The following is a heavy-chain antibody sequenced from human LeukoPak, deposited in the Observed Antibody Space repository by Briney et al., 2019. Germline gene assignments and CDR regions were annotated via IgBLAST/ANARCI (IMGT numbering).Heavy chain of an antibody. D-gene: IGHD3-10*01. Sequence: GGSLRLSCAASGFTVSSNYMSWVRQAPGKGLEWVSVIYSGGSTYYADSVKGRFTISRDNSKNTLYLQMNSLRAEDTAVYYCARDSRTRNYGSGSYRNVWGQGTTVTVSS. CDR3: ARDSRTRNYGSGSYRNV. CDR1: GFTVSSNY. V-gene: IGHV3-66*01. J-gene: IGHJ6*02. CDR2: IYSGGST.